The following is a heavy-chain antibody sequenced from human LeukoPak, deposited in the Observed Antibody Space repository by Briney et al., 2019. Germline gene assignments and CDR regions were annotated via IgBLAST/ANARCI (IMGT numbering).Heavy chain of an antibody. Sequence: SVKVSCKASGGTYSNYAISWVRPAPGQGPEWMGRIIPIIGITNYAQKFQGRVTITADRSTNTAYMELSSLRSEDTAVYYCARPQLSYYDSLMDVWGQGTTVIVSS. CDR2: IIPIIGIT. CDR3: ARPQLSYYDSLMDV. J-gene: IGHJ6*02. CDR1: GGTYSNYA. D-gene: IGHD3-3*01. V-gene: IGHV1-69*04.